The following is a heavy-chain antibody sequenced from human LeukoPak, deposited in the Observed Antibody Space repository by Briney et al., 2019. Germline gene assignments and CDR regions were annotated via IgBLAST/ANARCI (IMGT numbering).Heavy chain of an antibody. D-gene: IGHD6-13*01. J-gene: IGHJ4*02. CDR1: GFTFSSYA. CDR2: ISGSGGST. CDR3: AKALGYSSSWYEIDY. V-gene: IGHV3-23*01. Sequence: PGGSLRLSCAASGFTFSSYAMSWVRQAPGKGLEWVSAISGSGGSTYYADSVKGRFTITRDNSKNTLYLQMNSLRAEDTAVYYCAKALGYSSSWYEIDYWGQGTLVTVSS.